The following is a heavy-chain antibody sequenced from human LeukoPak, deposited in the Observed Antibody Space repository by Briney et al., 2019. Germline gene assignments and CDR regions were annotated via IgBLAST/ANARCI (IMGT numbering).Heavy chain of an antibody. Sequence: SGGSLRLSCAVSGFTFSSYSMSWVRQAPGKGLEWVSSISSSGTYKYYADSVKGRFTISRDNAKNSLYLQMNSLRAEDTAVYYCAKGKDSVAGATNDYWGQGTLVTVSS. V-gene: IGHV3-21*01. CDR3: AKGKDSVAGATNDY. J-gene: IGHJ4*02. CDR1: GFTFSSYS. D-gene: IGHD6-19*01. CDR2: ISSSGTYK.